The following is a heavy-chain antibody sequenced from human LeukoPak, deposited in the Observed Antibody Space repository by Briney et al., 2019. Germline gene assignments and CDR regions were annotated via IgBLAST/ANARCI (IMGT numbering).Heavy chain of an antibody. Sequence: GGSLRLSCAASGFTVSSYALNWVRQAPGKGLEWVSSISGSGGSTYYADSVKGRFTISRDNSKNTLYLQMNSLRAEDTAVYYCAKDLWGIAVAGTIDYWGQGTLVTVSS. CDR2: ISGSGGST. J-gene: IGHJ4*02. D-gene: IGHD6-13*01. CDR3: AKDLWGIAVAGTIDY. CDR1: GFTVSSYA. V-gene: IGHV3-23*01.